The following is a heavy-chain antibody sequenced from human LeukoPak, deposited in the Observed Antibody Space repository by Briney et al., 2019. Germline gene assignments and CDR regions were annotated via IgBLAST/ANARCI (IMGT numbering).Heavy chain of an antibody. CDR2: IYYSGST. V-gene: IGHV4-39*07. Sequence: SETLSLTCTVSGGSISSSSYYWGWIRQPPGKGLEWIGSIYYSGSTYYNPSLKSRVTISVDTSKNQFSLKLSSVTAADAAVYYCARDLYYGSGSYFFDAFDIWGQGTMVTVSS. CDR3: ARDLYYGSGSYFFDAFDI. CDR1: GGSISSSSYY. J-gene: IGHJ3*02. D-gene: IGHD3-10*01.